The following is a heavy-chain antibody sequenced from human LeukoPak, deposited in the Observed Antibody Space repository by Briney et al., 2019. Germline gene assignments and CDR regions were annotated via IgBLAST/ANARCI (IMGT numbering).Heavy chain of an antibody. CDR1: GFTFSSYS. V-gene: IGHV3-21*01. D-gene: IGHD4-17*01. CDR3: ARVYGDYADYFDY. Sequence: KTGGSLRLSCAACGFTFSSYSMNWVRQAAGRGLDGVSSISSSSSYIYYADSVKGRFTISRDNAKNSLYLQMNSLRAEDTAVYYCARVYGDYADYFDYWGQGTLVTVSS. CDR2: ISSSSSYI. J-gene: IGHJ4*02.